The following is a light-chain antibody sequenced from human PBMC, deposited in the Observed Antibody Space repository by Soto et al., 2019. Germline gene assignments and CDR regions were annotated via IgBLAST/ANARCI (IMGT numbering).Light chain of an antibody. CDR2: DAS. CDR3: QQLYTNQIT. Sequence: AIQLTQSPSSLSASVGYRVIITCRASQAINSALAWYQQKPGKAPDLLIFDASTLESGVPSRFSGSGFGTECTLTISSLHPEDFATYLCQQLYTNQITFGQGTRLEI. J-gene: IGKJ5*01. V-gene: IGKV1-13*02. CDR1: QAINSA.